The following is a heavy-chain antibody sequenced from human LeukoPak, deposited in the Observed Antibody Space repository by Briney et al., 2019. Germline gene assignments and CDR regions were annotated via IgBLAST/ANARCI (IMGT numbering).Heavy chain of an antibody. J-gene: IGHJ3*02. CDR3: AGELELDAFDI. CDR2: IYHSGST. Sequence: SETLSLTCTVSGGSISSGGYYWSWIRQPPGKGLEWIGYIYHSGSTYYNPSLKSRVTISVDRSKNQFSLKLSSVTATDTAVYYCAGELELDAFDIWGQGTMVTVSS. V-gene: IGHV4-30-2*01. CDR1: GGSISSGGYY. D-gene: IGHD1-7*01.